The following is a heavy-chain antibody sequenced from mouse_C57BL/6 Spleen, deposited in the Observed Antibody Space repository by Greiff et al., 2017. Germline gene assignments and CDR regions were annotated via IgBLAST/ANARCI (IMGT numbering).Heavy chain of an antibody. D-gene: IGHD2-2*01. CDR1: GYAFSSSW. CDR3: ARKGGLPFDY. Sequence: LVESGPELVKPGASVKISCKASGYAFSSSWMNWVKQRPGKGLEWIGRIYPGDGDTNYNGKFKGKATLTADKSSSTAYMQLSSLTSEDSAVYFCARKGGLPFDYWGQGTTLTVSS. J-gene: IGHJ2*01. V-gene: IGHV1-82*01. CDR2: IYPGDGDT.